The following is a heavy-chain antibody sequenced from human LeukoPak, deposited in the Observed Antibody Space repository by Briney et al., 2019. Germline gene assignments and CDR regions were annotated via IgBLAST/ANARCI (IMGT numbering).Heavy chain of an antibody. V-gene: IGHV5-51*01. D-gene: IGHD6-13*01. CDR3: ARSDSSLYNWFDP. CDR1: GYSFVSYW. CDR2: IYPGDSDT. Sequence: GESLKISCKGSGYSFVSYWIGWVRQLPGKGLEWRGIIYPGDSDTRYSPSFQGQVTISVDKSISTAYLQWSSLKASDTAMYYCARSDSSLYNWFDPWGQGTLVTVSS. J-gene: IGHJ5*02.